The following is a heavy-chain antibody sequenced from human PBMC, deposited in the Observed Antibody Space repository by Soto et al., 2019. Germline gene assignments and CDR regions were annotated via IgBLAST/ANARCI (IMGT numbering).Heavy chain of an antibody. J-gene: IGHJ1*01. V-gene: IGHV1-18*01. CDR2: INVYNGNT. CDR3: AKISSASRGWLPAY. CDR1: GGTFSSYA. D-gene: IGHD2-2*01. Sequence: ASVKVACKASGGTFSSYAISWVRQAPGQGLEWMGWINVYNGNTKYARQLQGRVTLTTDTSTSTAYMDLRSLRSDDTAVYYCAKISSASRGWLPAYCGQRSWVTVSS.